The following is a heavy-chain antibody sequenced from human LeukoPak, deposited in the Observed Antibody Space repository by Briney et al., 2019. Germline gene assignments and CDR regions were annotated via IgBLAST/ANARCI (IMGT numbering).Heavy chain of an antibody. CDR1: GFTFSSYE. Sequence: GGSLRLSCAASGFTFSSYEMNWVRQAPGKGLEWVSYISSSGSTIYYADSVKGRFTISRDNAKNSLYLQMNSLRAEDTAVYYCVRASNDYGDYDYWGQGTLVTVSS. J-gene: IGHJ4*02. D-gene: IGHD4-17*01. CDR2: ISSSGSTI. V-gene: IGHV3-48*03. CDR3: VRASNDYGDYDY.